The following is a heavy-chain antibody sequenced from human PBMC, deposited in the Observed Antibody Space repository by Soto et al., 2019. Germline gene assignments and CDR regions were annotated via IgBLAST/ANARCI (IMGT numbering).Heavy chain of an antibody. Sequence: GGSLRLSFVVFEYTFSDAWMSWVRQAPGKGLEWVARSNRKIDGETTDYAAPVEGRFTIARDDSKNTLYLQMSSLKIEDTAVYFCSADHWSWGQGTLVTVSS. CDR1: EYTFSDAW. D-gene: IGHD3-3*01. CDR2: SNRKIDGETT. J-gene: IGHJ4*02. V-gene: IGHV3-15*01. CDR3: SADHWS.